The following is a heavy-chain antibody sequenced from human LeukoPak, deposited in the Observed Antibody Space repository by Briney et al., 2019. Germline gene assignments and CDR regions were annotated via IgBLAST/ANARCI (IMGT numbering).Heavy chain of an antibody. CDR3: SRGGYSHAFDI. D-gene: IGHD2-15*01. Sequence: GGSLRLSCVASGFTFSGFYIHWVRQAPGKGLVWVSHINWDGCVTTYADSVRGRFTISRDNAKITLYLQMDSLRAEDTAVYYCSRGGYSHAFDIWGQGTVVTVSS. CDR2: INWDGCVT. V-gene: IGHV3-74*01. J-gene: IGHJ3*02. CDR1: GFTFSGFY.